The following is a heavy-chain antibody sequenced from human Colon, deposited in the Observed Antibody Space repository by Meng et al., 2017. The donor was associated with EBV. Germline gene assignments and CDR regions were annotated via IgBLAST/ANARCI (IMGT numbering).Heavy chain of an antibody. CDR3: ASFDHIPRRNYFDY. V-gene: IGHV4-30-4*01. CDR2: IHHSGSA. D-gene: IGHD2-21*01. J-gene: IGHJ4*02. Sequence: QVELEEVGPGLVKPSQPLLLTCTCSGGSMSSGNYYWSWIRQPPGKGLEWIGYIHHSGSAYYNPSLKSRVSISVDTSKNQFSLNLNSMTAADTAVYYCASFDHIPRRNYFDYWGQGTLVTVSS. CDR1: GGSMSSGNYY.